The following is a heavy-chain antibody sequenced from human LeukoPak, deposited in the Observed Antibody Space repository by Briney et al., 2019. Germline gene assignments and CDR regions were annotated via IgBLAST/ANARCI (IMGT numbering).Heavy chain of an antibody. D-gene: IGHD2-15*01. CDR3: AKAQRGYSPPSDY. Sequence: GGSLRLSCAASGFTFDDYAMHWVRQAPGKGLEWVSGISWNSDSIGHADSVKGRFTISRDNAKNSLYLQMNSLRPEDTALYYCAKAQRGYSPPSDYWGQGTLVTVSS. V-gene: IGHV3-9*01. CDR1: GFTFDDYA. CDR2: ISWNSDSI. J-gene: IGHJ4*02.